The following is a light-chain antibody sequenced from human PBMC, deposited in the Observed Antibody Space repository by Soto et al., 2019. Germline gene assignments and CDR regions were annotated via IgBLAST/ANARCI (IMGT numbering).Light chain of an antibody. CDR2: DAT. J-gene: IGKJ1*01. CDR3: QQYNDYSTWT. CDR1: QSINRW. Sequence: DIQMTQSPSALSASVPARVTITCRVSQSINRWLAWYQQKPGKAPKVLIWDATTLHRGVSSRFSGSGFGTEFTLTISSLQPDDFATYYCQQYNDYSTWTFGQGTKVDNK. V-gene: IGKV1-5*01.